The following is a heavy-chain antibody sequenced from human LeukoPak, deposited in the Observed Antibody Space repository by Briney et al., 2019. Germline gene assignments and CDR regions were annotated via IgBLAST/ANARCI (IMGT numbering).Heavy chain of an antibody. Sequence: SETLSLTCTVSGGSISSYYWSWIRQPPGKGLEWIGYIYYSGSTNYNPPLKSRVTISVDTSKNQFSLKLSSVTAADTAVYYCARAGNYGGNTGWFDPWGQGTLVTVSS. CDR2: IYYSGST. V-gene: IGHV4-59*01. J-gene: IGHJ5*02. CDR3: ARAGNYGGNTGWFDP. D-gene: IGHD4-23*01. CDR1: GGSISSYY.